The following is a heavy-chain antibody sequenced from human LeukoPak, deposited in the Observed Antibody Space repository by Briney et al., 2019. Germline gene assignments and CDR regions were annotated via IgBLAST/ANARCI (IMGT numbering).Heavy chain of an antibody. Sequence: SVKVSCKASGGTFSSYAISWVRQAPGPGLEWMGRIIPIFGIANYAQKFQGRVTITADKSTSTAYMELSSLRSEDTAVYYCARDDCSSTSCYLNWYFDLWGRGTLVTVSS. CDR3: ARDDCSSTSCYLNWYFDL. V-gene: IGHV1-69*04. CDR2: IIPIFGIA. CDR1: GGTFSSYA. J-gene: IGHJ2*01. D-gene: IGHD2-2*01.